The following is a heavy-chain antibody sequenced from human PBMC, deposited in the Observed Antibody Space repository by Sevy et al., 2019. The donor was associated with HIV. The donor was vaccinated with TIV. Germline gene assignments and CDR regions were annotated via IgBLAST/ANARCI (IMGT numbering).Heavy chain of an antibody. J-gene: IGHJ4*02. CDR3: ARELAHFLKGFDF. Sequence: ASVKVSCKASGYIFADNLLHWVRQAPGEGPEGVGCINPNNGDTWFAQNLQDRITMDRDTSTSTAYMDLSRLTSDDTAIYYCARELAHFLKGFDFWGQGTLVTVSS. CDR1: GYIFADNL. V-gene: IGHV1-2*02. D-gene: IGHD3-3*02. CDR2: INPNNGDT.